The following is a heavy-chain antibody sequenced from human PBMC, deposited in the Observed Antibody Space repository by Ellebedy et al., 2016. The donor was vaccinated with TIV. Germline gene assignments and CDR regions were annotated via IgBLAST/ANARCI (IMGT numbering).Heavy chain of an antibody. CDR2: IYYSGST. CDR3: ARLPVATIGVDAFDI. V-gene: IGHV4-39*01. J-gene: IGHJ3*02. CDR1: GGSISSSSYY. Sequence: SETLSLXXTVSGGSISSSSYYWGWIRQPPGKGLEWIGSIYYSGSTYYNPSLKSRVTISVDTSKNQFSLKLSSVTAADTAVYYCARLPVATIGVDAFDIWGQGTMVTVSS. D-gene: IGHD5-12*01.